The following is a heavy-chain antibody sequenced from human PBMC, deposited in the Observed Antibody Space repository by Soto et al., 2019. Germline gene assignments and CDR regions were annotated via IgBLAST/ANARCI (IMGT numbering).Heavy chain of an antibody. D-gene: IGHD5-12*01. V-gene: IGHV1-69*06. J-gene: IGHJ4*02. Sequence: SVKVSCKTSGATFSSYAITWVRQAPGQGLEWMGGIVPTVDTSTYAQKFQGRVTITADKFTNTVYMELSSLRFDDTAVYYCVRVVAIPGYPDNWGQGTLVTVSS. CDR3: VRVVAIPGYPDN. CDR2: IVPTVDTS. CDR1: GATFSSYA.